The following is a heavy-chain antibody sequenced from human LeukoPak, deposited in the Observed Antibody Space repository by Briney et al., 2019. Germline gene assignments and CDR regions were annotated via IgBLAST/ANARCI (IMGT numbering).Heavy chain of an antibody. CDR1: GYTFTSYD. Sequence: ASVKVSCKASGYTFTSYDINWVRQATGQGLEWMGWMNPNSGNTGYAQKFQGRVTMTRNTSISTAYMELSSLRSEDTAVYYCARGVRRSGSYLVYYFDYWGQGTLVTVSS. CDR2: MNPNSGNT. D-gene: IGHD3-10*01. V-gene: IGHV1-8*01. J-gene: IGHJ4*02. CDR3: ARGVRRSGSYLVYYFDY.